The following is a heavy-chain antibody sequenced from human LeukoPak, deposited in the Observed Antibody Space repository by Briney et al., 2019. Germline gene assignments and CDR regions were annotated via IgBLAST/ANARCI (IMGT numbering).Heavy chain of an antibody. J-gene: IGHJ4*02. D-gene: IGHD1-26*01. CDR3: ARGERATTAVDY. CDR1: GFTFSNAW. CDR2: ISSSGSTI. V-gene: IGHV3-48*04. Sequence: GGSLRLSCAASGFTFSNAWMNWVRQAPGKGLEWVSYISSSGSTIYYADSVKGRFTISRDNAKNSLYLQMNSLRAEDTAVYYCARGERATTAVDYWGQGTLVTVSS.